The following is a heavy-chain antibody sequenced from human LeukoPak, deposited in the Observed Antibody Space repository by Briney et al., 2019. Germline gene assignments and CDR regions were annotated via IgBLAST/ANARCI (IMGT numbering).Heavy chain of an antibody. J-gene: IGHJ6*03. D-gene: IGHD6-25*01. CDR2: ISGSGGST. Sequence: GGSLRLSCAASGFTFSSYAMSWVRQAPGKRLEWVSAISGSGGSTYYADSVKGRFTISRDNSKNTLYLQMNSLRAGDTAVYYCARDRGRYYMDVWGKGTTVTISS. V-gene: IGHV3-23*01. CDR1: GFTFSSYA. CDR3: ARDRGRYYMDV.